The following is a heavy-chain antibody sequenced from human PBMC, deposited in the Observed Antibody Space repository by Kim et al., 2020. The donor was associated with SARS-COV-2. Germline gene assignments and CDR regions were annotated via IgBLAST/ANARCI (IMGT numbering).Heavy chain of an antibody. CDR2: INPNIGGT. Sequence: ASVKVSCKASGYTFTGYYMHWVRQAPGQGLEWMGWINPNIGGTNYAQKFQGWVTMTRDTSISTAYMELSRLRSDDTAVYYCARVRADMVRGVIAIYYFDYWGQGTLVTVSS. D-gene: IGHD3-10*01. CDR1: GYTFTGYY. V-gene: IGHV1-2*04. J-gene: IGHJ4*02. CDR3: ARVRADMVRGVIAIYYFDY.